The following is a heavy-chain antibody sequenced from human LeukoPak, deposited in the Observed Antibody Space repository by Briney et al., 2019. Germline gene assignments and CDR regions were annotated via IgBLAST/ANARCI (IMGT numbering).Heavy chain of an antibody. CDR3: AREGATPASYYYAMDV. D-gene: IGHD4/OR15-4a*01. V-gene: IGHV4-4*07. J-gene: IGHJ6*02. Sequence: PSETLSLTCTVSGGSISSYYWSWVRQPAGKGLEWIGHIYASGVTKSNPSLKSQGTMSIDTSTNQFSLKVSSVTAADSAVYYCAREGATPASYYYAMDVWGLGTTVTVSS. CDR1: GGSISSYY. CDR2: IYASGVT.